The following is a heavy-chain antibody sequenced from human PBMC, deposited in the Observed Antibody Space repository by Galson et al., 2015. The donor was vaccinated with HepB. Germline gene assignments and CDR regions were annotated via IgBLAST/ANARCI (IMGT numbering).Heavy chain of an antibody. J-gene: IGHJ4*02. CDR3: ANDYVALDFHY. D-gene: IGHD4/OR15-4a*01. CDR2: INPHSGET. CDR1: GYTFTDYY. Sequence: SVKVSCKASGYTFTDYYIHWVRLAPGQGLEWMGRINPHSGETIYAQKFQGRVTMTRDTSINTAYMELTRLRYDDTAIYYCANDYVALDFHYWGQGTLVTVSS. V-gene: IGHV1-2*06.